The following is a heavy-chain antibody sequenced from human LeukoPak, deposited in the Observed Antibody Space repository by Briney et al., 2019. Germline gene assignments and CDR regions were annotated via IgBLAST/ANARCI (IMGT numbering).Heavy chain of an antibody. J-gene: IGHJ3*02. V-gene: IGHV1-69*04. D-gene: IGHD3-22*01. CDR1: GGTFSSYA. Sequence: GASVKVSCKASGGTFSSYAISWVRQAPGQGLEWMGRIIPILGIANYAQKFQGRVTITADKSTSTAYMELSSLRSEDTAVYYCAREDTMIAPNAFDIWGQGTMVTVSS. CDR2: IIPILGIA. CDR3: AREDTMIAPNAFDI.